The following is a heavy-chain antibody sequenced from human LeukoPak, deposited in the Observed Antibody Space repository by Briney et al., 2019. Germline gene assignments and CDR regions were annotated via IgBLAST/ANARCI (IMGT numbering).Heavy chain of an antibody. J-gene: IGHJ4*02. D-gene: IGHD5-18*01. CDR1: GGSISSSSYY. V-gene: IGHV4-39*01. CDR3: ARQTGGYSYGS. CDR2: IYYSGST. Sequence: SETLSLTCTVSGGSISSSSYYWGWIRQPPGKGLEWIGSIYYSGSTYYSPSLKSRVTISVDTSKNQFSLKLSSVTAADTAVYYCARQTGGYSYGSWGQGTLVTVSS.